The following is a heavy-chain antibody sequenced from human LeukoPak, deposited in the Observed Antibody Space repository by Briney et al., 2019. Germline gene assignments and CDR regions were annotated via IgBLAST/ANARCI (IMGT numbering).Heavy chain of an antibody. CDR2: INHSGST. CDR3: ARPKLIRMVRGVTGWFDP. Sequence: SETLSLTCAVYGGSFSGYYWSWIRQPPGKGLEWIGEINHSGSTNYNPSLKSRVTISVDTSKNQFSLKLSSVTAADTAVYYCARPKLIRMVRGVTGWFDPWGQGTLVTVSS. V-gene: IGHV4-34*01. CDR1: GGSFSGYY. D-gene: IGHD3-10*01. J-gene: IGHJ5*02.